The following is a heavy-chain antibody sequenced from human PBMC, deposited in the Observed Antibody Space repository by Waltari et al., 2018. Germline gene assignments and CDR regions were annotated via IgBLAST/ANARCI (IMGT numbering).Heavy chain of an antibody. D-gene: IGHD3-22*01. Sequence: AEVKKPGESLKISCKGSGYSFSSHWIGWVRQMPGKGLEWMGIINPGDSETRYSPSFQGQVTISVDKSITTAYLQWSSLRASDTAIYYCASTTTSGYYNTIFDYWGQGTLVTVSS. CDR3: ASTTTSGYYNTIFDY. CDR2: INPGDSET. V-gene: IGHV5-51*01. J-gene: IGHJ4*02. CDR1: GYSFSSHW.